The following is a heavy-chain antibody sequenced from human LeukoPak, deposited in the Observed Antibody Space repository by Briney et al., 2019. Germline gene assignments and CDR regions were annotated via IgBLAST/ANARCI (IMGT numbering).Heavy chain of an antibody. CDR3: ARDDCSGGSCSVDY. CDR2: INPNSGGT. J-gene: IGHJ4*02. CDR1: GYAFTGYY. V-gene: IGHV1-2*02. D-gene: IGHD2-15*01. Sequence: ASVKVFCNASGYAFTGYYMHWVRQPPAQGLELVGWINPNSGGTNYAQKFQGRVTMTRDTSISTAYMELSRLRSDDTAVYYCARDDCSGGSCSVDYWGQGTLVTVSS.